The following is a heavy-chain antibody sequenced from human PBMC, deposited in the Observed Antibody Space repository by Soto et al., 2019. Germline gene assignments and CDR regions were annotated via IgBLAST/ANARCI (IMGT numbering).Heavy chain of an antibody. CDR2: IYHSGST. Sequence: SETLSLTCAVSGGSISSSNWWSWVRQPPGKGLEWIGEIYHSGSTNYNPSLKSRVTISVDKPKNQFSLKLSSVTAADTAVYYCARSITGTTVAFDIWGQGTMVTVSS. J-gene: IGHJ3*02. CDR1: GGSISSSNW. D-gene: IGHD1-7*01. V-gene: IGHV4-4*02. CDR3: ARSITGTTVAFDI.